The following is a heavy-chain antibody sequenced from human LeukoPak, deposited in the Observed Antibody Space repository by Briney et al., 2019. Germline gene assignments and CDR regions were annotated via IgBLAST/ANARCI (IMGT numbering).Heavy chain of an antibody. CDR1: GYTFTGYY. CDR2: INPNSGGT. J-gene: IGHJ6*03. V-gene: IGHV1-2*02. Sequence: GASVKVSCKASGYTFTGYYMHWVRQAPGQGLEWMGWINPNSGGTNYAQKFQGRVTMTRDTSISTAYMELSRLRSDDTAVYYCARDGGGSYDFGPVYYYYMDVWGKGTTVTVSS. D-gene: IGHD3-3*01. CDR3: ARDGGGSYDFGPVYYYYMDV.